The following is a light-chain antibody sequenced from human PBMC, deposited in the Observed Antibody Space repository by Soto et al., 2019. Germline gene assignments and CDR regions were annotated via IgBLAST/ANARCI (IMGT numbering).Light chain of an antibody. CDR3: SSRTV. J-gene: IGLJ1*01. CDR2: EVS. V-gene: IGLV2-8*01. CDR1: SSDVGGYNY. Sequence: LTPPPPPSRAPGQSITISRPGTSSDVGGYNYVSWYQQHPGKAPKLMIYEVSKRPSGVPDRFSGSKSGNTASLTVSGLQAEDEADYYCSSRTVFGTGTKVTVL.